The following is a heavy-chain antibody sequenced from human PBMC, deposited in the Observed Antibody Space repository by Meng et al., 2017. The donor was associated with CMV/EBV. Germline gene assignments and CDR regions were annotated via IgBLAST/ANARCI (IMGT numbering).Heavy chain of an antibody. D-gene: IGHD5-12*01. CDR1: GFTFSSYW. CDR2: IKQDGSEK. Sequence: RGSLRLSCAASGFTFSSYWMSWVRQAPGKGLEWVANIKQDGSEKYYVDSVKGRFTISRDNAKNSLYLQMNSLRAEDTAVYYCAREMRATGYYYYGMDVWGQGTTVTVSS. J-gene: IGHJ6*02. CDR3: AREMRATGYYYYGMDV. V-gene: IGHV3-7*01.